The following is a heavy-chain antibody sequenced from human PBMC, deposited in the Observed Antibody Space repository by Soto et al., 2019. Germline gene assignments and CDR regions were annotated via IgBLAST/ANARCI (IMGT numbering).Heavy chain of an antibody. J-gene: IGHJ6*02. Sequence: LSLTCTVSGGSISSGGYYWSWIRQHPGKGLEWIGYIYYSGSTYYNQSLKSRVTISVDTSKSQFSLKLSSVTAADTAVYYCARDSKDGYYYYYGMDVWGQGTTVTVSS. V-gene: IGHV4-31*03. CDR2: IYYSGST. CDR1: GGSISSGGYY. CDR3: ARDSKDGYYYYYGMDV.